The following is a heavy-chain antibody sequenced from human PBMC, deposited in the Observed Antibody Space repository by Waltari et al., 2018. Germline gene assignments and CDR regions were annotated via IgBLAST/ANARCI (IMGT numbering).Heavy chain of an antibody. CDR3: ARDTSGTKGALDY. J-gene: IGHJ4*02. V-gene: IGHV3-66*01. D-gene: IGHD3-10*01. Sequence: EVQLVESGGGWVQPGGSLRLSCAASGFTVSSTYMSWVRQAPGKGLEWVSVIYIGGSTYYADSVKGRFTSSMDNSKNMLYLQMDSLRAEDTAVYYCARDTSGTKGALDYWGQGTLVTVSS. CDR1: GFTVSSTY. CDR2: IYIGGST.